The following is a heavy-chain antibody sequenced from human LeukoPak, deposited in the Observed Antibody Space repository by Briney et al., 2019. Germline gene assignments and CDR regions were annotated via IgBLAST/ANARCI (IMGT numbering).Heavy chain of an antibody. CDR2: ISSSSSYI. Sequence: GGSLRLSCAASGFTFSSYSMNWVRQAPGKGLEWVSSISSSSSYIYYADSVKGRFTISRDNAKNSLYLQMNSLRAEDTAVYYCARDISLRTTPYYFDYWGQGTLATVSS. CDR1: GFTFSSYS. CDR3: ARDISLRTTPYYFDY. V-gene: IGHV3-21*01. J-gene: IGHJ4*02. D-gene: IGHD4-17*01.